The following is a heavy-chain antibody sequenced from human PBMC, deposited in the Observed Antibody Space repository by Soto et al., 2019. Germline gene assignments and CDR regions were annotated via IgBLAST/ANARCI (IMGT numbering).Heavy chain of an antibody. CDR3: ADRPGVGATTLGFDY. V-gene: IGHV2-5*02. CDR1: GFSLSTRGVG. Sequence: ITLKESGPTLVKPTQTLTLTCTFSGFSLSTRGVGVGWIRQPPGKALEWLALIYWDDDKRYSPSLKSRLTITKDTTITLVVLTMTNVDPVDTATYYCADRPGVGATTLGFDYWGQGTLVTVSS. D-gene: IGHD1-26*01. CDR2: IYWDDDK. J-gene: IGHJ4*02.